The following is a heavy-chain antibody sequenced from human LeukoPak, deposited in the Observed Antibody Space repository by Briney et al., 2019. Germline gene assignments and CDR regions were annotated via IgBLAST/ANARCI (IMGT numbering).Heavy chain of an antibody. CDR1: GFTFSKYW. J-gene: IGHJ4*02. V-gene: IGHV3-74*01. D-gene: IGHD6-19*01. CDR2: INTDGTVT. Sequence: PGGSLRLSCAASGFTFSKYWMLWVRQAPGKGLERVSRINTDGTVTTYADSVKGRFTVSRDNADTTMFLQTNSVRDEDTAVYYCETKQWLAPPPDSWGQGTPVTVSS. CDR3: ETKQWLAPPPDS.